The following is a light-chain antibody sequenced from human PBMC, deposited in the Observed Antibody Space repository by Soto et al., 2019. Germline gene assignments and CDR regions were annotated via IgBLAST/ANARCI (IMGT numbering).Light chain of an antibody. V-gene: IGLV1-51*02. CDR3: GTWDSGLSGGV. Sequence: QAVVTQPPSVSAAPGQKVTISCSGGSSNIGVNYVSWYQQLPGTAPKLLIYENNKRPSGIPDRFSGSRSGTSATLGITGLQTGDEADYYCGTWDSGLSGGVFGGGTKLTVL. CDR2: ENN. J-gene: IGLJ3*02. CDR1: SSNIGVNY.